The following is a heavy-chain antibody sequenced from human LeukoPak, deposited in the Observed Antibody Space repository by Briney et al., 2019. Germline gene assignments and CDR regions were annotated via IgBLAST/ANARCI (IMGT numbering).Heavy chain of an antibody. CDR3: ARVKGREGSTVIIDY. D-gene: IGHD3-10*01. Sequence: AETLSLPCTVSGRSVSNYYWSWLRQSPGKGGEWLGYISHSGSVNYNPSLKSRVTMSVDTSKNQFSLKLSSVTAADTAVYYCARVKGREGSTVIIDYWGQGTLVTVSS. CDR1: GRSVSNYY. J-gene: IGHJ4*02. CDR2: ISHSGSV. V-gene: IGHV4-59*02.